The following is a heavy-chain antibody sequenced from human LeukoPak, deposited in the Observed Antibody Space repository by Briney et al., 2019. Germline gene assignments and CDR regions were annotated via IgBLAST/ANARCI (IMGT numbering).Heavy chain of an antibody. J-gene: IGHJ3*02. CDR3: ARDVVVTSSPDAFDI. D-gene: IGHD2-21*02. Sequence: SQTLSLTCAVSGDSLTSGGYYWTWIRHHPGKGLEWIGYISNSGTTSYNPSLKSRVSISVDTSDNQFSLRLTSVTAADTAVYYCARDVVVTSSPDAFDIWGQGTMVTVSS. V-gene: IGHV4-31*11. CDR1: GDSLTSGGYY. CDR2: ISNSGTT.